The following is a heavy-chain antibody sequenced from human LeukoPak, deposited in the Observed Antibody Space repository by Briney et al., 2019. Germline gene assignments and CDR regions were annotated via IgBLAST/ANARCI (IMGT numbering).Heavy chain of an antibody. J-gene: IGHJ6*03. V-gene: IGHV4-39*01. Sequence: SETLSLTCTVSGGSISSRPYYWGWVRQSPGKGLEWIGTISYIGTTYYNPSLKSRVTISLDTSKNQFSLKLSSVTAADTAVYYCARQQGIAVALVRVYYYYYMDVWGKGTTVTISS. CDR2: ISYIGTT. CDR1: GGSISSRPYY. CDR3: ARQQGIAVALVRVYYYYYMDV. D-gene: IGHD6-19*01.